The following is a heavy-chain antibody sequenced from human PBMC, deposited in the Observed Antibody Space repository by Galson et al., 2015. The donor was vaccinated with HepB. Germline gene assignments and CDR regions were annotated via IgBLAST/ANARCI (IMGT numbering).Heavy chain of an antibody. V-gene: IGHV3-33*06. Sequence: SLRLSCAASGFTFSSYGMHWVRQAPGKGLEWVAVIWYDGSNKYYADSVKGRFTISRDNSKNTPYLQMNSLRAEDTAVYYCAKDDYGDYGFAYWGQGTLVTVSS. J-gene: IGHJ4*02. D-gene: IGHD4-17*01. CDR2: IWYDGSNK. CDR3: AKDDYGDYGFAY. CDR1: GFTFSSYG.